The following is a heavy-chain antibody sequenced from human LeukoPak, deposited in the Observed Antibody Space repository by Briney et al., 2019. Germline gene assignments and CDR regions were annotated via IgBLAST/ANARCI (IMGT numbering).Heavy chain of an antibody. CDR3: ASPEGTRYSSGWYDY. V-gene: IGHV1-69*13. Sequence: SVKVSCKASGYTFTNYAISWVRQAPGQGLEWMGGIIPIFGTANYAQKFQGRVTITADESASTAYMELSSLRSEDTAVYYCASPEGTRYSSGWYDYWGQGTLVTVSS. D-gene: IGHD6-19*01. CDR1: GYTFTNYA. CDR2: IIPIFGTA. J-gene: IGHJ4*02.